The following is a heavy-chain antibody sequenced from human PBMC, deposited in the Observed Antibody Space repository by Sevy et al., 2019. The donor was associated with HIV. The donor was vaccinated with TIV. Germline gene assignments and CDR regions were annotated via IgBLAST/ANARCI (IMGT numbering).Heavy chain of an antibody. CDR2: ISYDGSNK. CDR3: ARRREGPFDY. CDR1: GFTLSSYA. V-gene: IGHV3-30*04. Sequence: GGSLRLSCAASGFTLSSYAMHWVRQAPGKGLEWVAVISYDGSNKYYADSVKGRFTISRDNSKNTLYLQMNSLRAEDTAVYYCARRREGPFDYWGQGTLVTVSS. D-gene: IGHD1-26*01. J-gene: IGHJ4*02.